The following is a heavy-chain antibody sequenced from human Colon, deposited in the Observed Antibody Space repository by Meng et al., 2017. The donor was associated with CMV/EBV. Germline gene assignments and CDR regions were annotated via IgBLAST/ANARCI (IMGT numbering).Heavy chain of an antibody. D-gene: IGHD4-17*01. V-gene: IGHV3-20*04. CDR2: INWNGGST. CDR1: GFTFDDYG. J-gene: IGHJ4*02. Sequence: GESPKISCAASGFTFDDYGMSWVRQAPGKGLEWVSGINWNGGSTGYADSVKGRFTISRDNAKNSLYLQMNSLRAEDTALYYCARGGNDYGDYFDYWGQGTLVTVSS. CDR3: ARGGNDYGDYFDY.